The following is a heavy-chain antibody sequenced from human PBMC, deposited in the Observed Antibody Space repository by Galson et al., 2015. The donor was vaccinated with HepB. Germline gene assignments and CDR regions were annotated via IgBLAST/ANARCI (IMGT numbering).Heavy chain of an antibody. D-gene: IGHD6-6*01. J-gene: IGHJ6*02. V-gene: IGHV3-48*01. CDR3: ARDRRSSLSTFYYYYGLDV. CDR2: ISSASKTI. Sequence: LRLSCAASGFTFRTYTMHWVRQAPGKGLEWISYISSASKTIHYADSVKGRFTISRDNAKNSLYLQMNSLRAEDTAVYYCARDRRSSLSTFYYYYGLDVWGQGTTLTVSS. CDR1: GFTFRTYT.